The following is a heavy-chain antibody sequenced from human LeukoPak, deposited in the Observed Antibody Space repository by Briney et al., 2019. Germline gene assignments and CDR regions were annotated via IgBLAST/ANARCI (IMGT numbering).Heavy chain of an antibody. CDR2: IRSKAYGGTT. J-gene: IGHJ4*02. V-gene: IGHV3-49*03. CDR1: GFTFGDYA. Sequence: GGSLRLSCTASGFTFGDYAMSWFRQAPGKGLEWVGFIRSKAYGGTTEYAASVKGRLTISRDDSKSIAYLQMNSLKTEDTAVYYCTRDPSRPAAIPFDYWGQGTLVTVSS. D-gene: IGHD2-2*01. CDR3: TRDPSRPAAIPFDY.